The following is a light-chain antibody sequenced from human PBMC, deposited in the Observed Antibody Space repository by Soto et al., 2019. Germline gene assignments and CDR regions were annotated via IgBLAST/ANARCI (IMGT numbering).Light chain of an antibody. CDR2: SNN. CDR3: AAWADSLNANYV. CDR1: SSNIGSNT. Sequence: QSVLTQPPSASGTPGQRVTISCSGSSSNIGSNTVNWYQQLPGTAPNLLIYSNNQRPSGVPDRFPGSKSGTSASLAISGLQSEAEADSYCAAWADSLNANYVFGTGTKVTVL. V-gene: IGLV1-44*01. J-gene: IGLJ1*01.